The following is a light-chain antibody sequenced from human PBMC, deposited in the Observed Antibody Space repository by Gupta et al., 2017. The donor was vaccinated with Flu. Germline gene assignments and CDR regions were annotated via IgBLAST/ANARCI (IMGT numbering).Light chain of an antibody. CDR3: QQYKYSPLT. J-gene: IGKJ4*01. CDR1: QGISSW. V-gene: IGKV1D-16*01. CDR2: GAS. Sequence: PSSLSASVRDTVTITCRASQGISSWLAWYQQKPEKAPKSLIYGASTLESGVPSRFSGSGSGTDFTLTISNLQPEDSATYYCQQYKYSPLTFGGGTKVEIK.